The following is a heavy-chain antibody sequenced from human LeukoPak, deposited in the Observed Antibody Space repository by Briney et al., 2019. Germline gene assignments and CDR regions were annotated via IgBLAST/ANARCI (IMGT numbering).Heavy chain of an antibody. CDR2: IYYSGST. V-gene: IGHV4-39*07. CDR1: GGSISSSSYY. D-gene: IGHD3-10*01. CDR3: ARGRKTMVRGVISSSSLYYYSYYMDV. J-gene: IGHJ6*03. Sequence: PSETLSLTCTVSGGSISSSSYYWGWIRQPPGKGLEWIGSIYYSGSTYYNPSLKSRVTISVDTSKNQFSLKLSSVTAADTAVYYCARGRKTMVRGVISSSSLYYYSYYMDVWGKGTTVTVSS.